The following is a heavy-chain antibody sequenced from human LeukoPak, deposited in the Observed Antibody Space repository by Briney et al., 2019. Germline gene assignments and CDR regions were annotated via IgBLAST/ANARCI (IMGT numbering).Heavy chain of an antibody. CDR2: TYYRSKWYT. J-gene: IGHJ4*02. D-gene: IGHD1-1*01. V-gene: IGHV6-1*01. CDR1: GDSVSSNSAA. Sequence: SQTLSLTCAISGDSVSSNSAAWNWIRQSPSRGLEWLGRTYYRSKWYTYYAASVKSRIAINRDTSKNQFSLQLNSVTPEDTAVYYCTRSTGPIDYWGQGTLVTVSS. CDR3: TRSTGPIDY.